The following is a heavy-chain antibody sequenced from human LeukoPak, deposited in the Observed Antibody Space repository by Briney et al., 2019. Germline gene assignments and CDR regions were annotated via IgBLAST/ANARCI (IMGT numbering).Heavy chain of an antibody. CDR3: ARDQYNWTENWFDP. Sequence: ASVKVSCEASGYTFTGYYMHWVRQAPGQGLEWMGWINPNSGGTNYAQKFQGRVTMTRDTSISTAYMELSRLRSDDTAVYYCARDQYNWTENWFDPWGQGTLVTVSS. CDR1: GYTFTGYY. D-gene: IGHD1-20*01. V-gene: IGHV1-2*02. J-gene: IGHJ5*02. CDR2: INPNSGGT.